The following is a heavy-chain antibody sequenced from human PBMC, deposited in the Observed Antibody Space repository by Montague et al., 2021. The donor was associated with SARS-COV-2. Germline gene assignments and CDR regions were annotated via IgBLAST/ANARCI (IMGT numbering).Heavy chain of an antibody. CDR2: IYYSGTT. Sequence: SETLSLTRTVSGGSITRNYYWGWIRQPPGKGLEWVGNIYYSGTTFINPSLKSRVTISVDASKNQFSLNLTSVTAADTAVYYCARPLVRGVPKAFDIWGQGALVIVSS. V-gene: IGHV4-39*01. J-gene: IGHJ3*02. CDR3: ARPLVRGVPKAFDI. CDR1: GGSITRNYY. D-gene: IGHD3-10*01.